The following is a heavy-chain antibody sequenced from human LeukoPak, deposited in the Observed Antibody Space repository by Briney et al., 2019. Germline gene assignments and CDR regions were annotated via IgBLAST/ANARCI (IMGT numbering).Heavy chain of an antibody. D-gene: IGHD3-3*01. CDR1: GGSFSGYY. CDR2: INHSGST. Sequence: SETLSLTCAVYGGSFSGYYWSWIRQPPGKGLEWIGEINHSGSTNYNPSLKSRVTISVDTSKNQFSLKLSSVTAADTAMYYCARAGRRILRFLEWPNGPDYWGQGTLVTVSS. V-gene: IGHV4-34*01. CDR3: ARAGRRILRFLEWPNGPDY. J-gene: IGHJ4*02.